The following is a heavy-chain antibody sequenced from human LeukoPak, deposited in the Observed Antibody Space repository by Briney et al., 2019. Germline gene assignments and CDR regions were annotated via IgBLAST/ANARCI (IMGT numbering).Heavy chain of an antibody. D-gene: IGHD4-11*01. J-gene: IGHJ4*02. CDR2: IYYSGST. CDR1: GGSIGSYY. Sequence: SETLSLTCTVSGGSIGSYYWSWLRQPPGKGLEWIGYIYYSGSTNYNPSLKSRVTISVDTSKNQFSLKLSSVTAADTAVYYCARVLVHTMTTWGQGTLVTVSS. CDR3: ARVLVHTMTT. V-gene: IGHV4-59*01.